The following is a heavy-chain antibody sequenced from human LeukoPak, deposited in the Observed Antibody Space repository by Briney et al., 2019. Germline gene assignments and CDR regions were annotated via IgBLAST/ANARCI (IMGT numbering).Heavy chain of an antibody. J-gene: IGHJ4*02. Sequence: GASVKVSCKASGFTFTSSAMQWVRQARGQRLEWIGWIVVGSGNTNYAQKFQERVTITRDMSTSTAYMELSSLRSEDTAVYYCARARRVVVPAALEDYWGQGTLVTVSS. CDR3: ARARRVVVPAALEDY. CDR2: IVVGSGNT. V-gene: IGHV1-58*02. D-gene: IGHD2-2*01. CDR1: GFTFTSSA.